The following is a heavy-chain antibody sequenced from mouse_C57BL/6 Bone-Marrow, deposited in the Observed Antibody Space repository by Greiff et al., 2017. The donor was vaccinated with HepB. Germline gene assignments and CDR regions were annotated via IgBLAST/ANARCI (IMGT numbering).Heavy chain of an antibody. CDR3: ARDRYLYWYFDV. CDR1: GYSITSGYD. CDR2: ISYSGST. V-gene: IGHV3-1*01. Sequence: VQLKESGPGMVKPSQSLSLTCTVPGYSITSGYDWHWIRHFPGNKLEWMGYISYSGSTNYNPSLKSRISITHDTSKNHFFLKLNSVTTEDTATYYCARDRYLYWYFDVWGTGTTVTVSS. D-gene: IGHD2-14*01. J-gene: IGHJ1*03.